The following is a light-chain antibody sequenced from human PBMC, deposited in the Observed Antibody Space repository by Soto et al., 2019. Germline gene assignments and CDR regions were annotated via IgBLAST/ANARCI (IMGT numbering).Light chain of an antibody. V-gene: IGLV2-14*01. Sequence: QSALTQPASVSGSPGQSTTISFTGTSSDVAGYNYVSWFQHHPGKPPKLIIYEGSYRPSGFSARFSGSKSGDTASLTISGLQAEDEADYYCSSFTNTITRYAFGTGTKLTVL. CDR3: SSFTNTITRYA. CDR2: EGS. CDR1: SSDVAGYNY. J-gene: IGLJ1*01.